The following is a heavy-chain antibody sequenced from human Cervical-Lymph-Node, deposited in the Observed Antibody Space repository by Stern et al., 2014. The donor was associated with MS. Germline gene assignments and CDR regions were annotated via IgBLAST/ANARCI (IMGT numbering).Heavy chain of an antibody. Sequence: VQLVESGPGLVKPSETLSLTCTVSGGSISRSTFYWGWIRQPPGKGLEWIGNIYYSGTSSYDPSLKSRVTISEHEATNLSSLKQNSVTAADTAVYYCARLTGIIDSWGQGTLVAVSS. D-gene: IGHD5-24*01. CDR1: GGSISRSTFY. CDR2: IYYSGTS. V-gene: IGHV4-39*01. J-gene: IGHJ4*02. CDR3: ARLTGIIDS.